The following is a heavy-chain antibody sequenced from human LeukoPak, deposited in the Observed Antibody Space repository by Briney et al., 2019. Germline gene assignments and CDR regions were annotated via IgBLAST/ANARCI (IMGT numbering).Heavy chain of an antibody. CDR3: ARGGPTSVVGATDVHYDY. CDR2: INPNSGGT. V-gene: IGHV1-2*02. D-gene: IGHD1-26*01. CDR1: GYTFTGYY. J-gene: IGHJ4*02. Sequence: ASVKVSCKASGYTFTGYYMHWVRQAPGQGLEWMGWINPNSGGTNYAQKFQGRVTITRDSSASTVYLELSSLRSEDTAVYYCARGGPTSVVGATDVHYDYWGQGTLVTVSS.